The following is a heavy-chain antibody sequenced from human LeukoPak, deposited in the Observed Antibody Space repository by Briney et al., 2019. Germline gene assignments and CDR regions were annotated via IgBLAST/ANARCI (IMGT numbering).Heavy chain of an antibody. Sequence: GGSLRLSCVASGFTFSSYGMRWVRQAPGKGLEWVAVISYDGSNKYYADSVKGRFTISRDNSKNTLYLQMSSLRAEDTAVYYCAKEGLVSSTWYGLNWFDPWGQGTLVTVSS. CDR1: GFTFSSYG. J-gene: IGHJ5*02. CDR3: AKEGLVSSTWYGLNWFDP. CDR2: ISYDGSNK. D-gene: IGHD6-13*01. V-gene: IGHV3-30*18.